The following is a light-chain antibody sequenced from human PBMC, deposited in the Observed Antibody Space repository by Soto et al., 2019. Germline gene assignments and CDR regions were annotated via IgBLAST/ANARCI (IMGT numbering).Light chain of an antibody. Sequence: QSALTQPRSVSGSPGQAVTISCTGTTSDVGGYNYVSWYQQHPGKAPKVMIYDVSKRPSGVPDRFSGSKSGNTASLTVSALQAEDEADYYCSSYTDRNNLVFGTGTKVTVL. CDR1: TSDVGGYNY. J-gene: IGLJ1*01. CDR2: DVS. V-gene: IGLV2-11*01. CDR3: SSYTDRNNLV.